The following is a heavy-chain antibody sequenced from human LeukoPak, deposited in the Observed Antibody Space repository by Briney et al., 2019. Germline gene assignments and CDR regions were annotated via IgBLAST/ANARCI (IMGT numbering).Heavy chain of an antibody. Sequence: ASVKVSCKASGYTFTSYYMHWVRQAPGQGPEWMGIINPSGGSTSYAQKFQGRVTMTRDTSTSTVYMELSSLRSEDTAVYYCARAVVVVTAIDYWGQGTLVTVSS. D-gene: IGHD2-21*02. CDR2: INPSGGST. J-gene: IGHJ4*02. V-gene: IGHV1-46*01. CDR3: ARAVVVVTAIDY. CDR1: GYTFTSYY.